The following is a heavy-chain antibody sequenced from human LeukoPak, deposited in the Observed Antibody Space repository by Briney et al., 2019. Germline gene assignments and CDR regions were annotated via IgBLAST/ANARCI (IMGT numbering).Heavy chain of an antibody. D-gene: IGHD6-13*01. Sequence: GGSLRLSCAASGFTFSDYYMNWVRQAPGKGLEWVSSISSSSSYIYYADSVKGRFTISRDNSKNTLYLQMNSLRAEDTAVYYCAKDESGAAAGTDFDYWGQGTLVTVSS. CDR1: GFTFSDYY. CDR3: AKDESGAAAGTDFDY. J-gene: IGHJ4*02. V-gene: IGHV3-21*04. CDR2: ISSSSSYI.